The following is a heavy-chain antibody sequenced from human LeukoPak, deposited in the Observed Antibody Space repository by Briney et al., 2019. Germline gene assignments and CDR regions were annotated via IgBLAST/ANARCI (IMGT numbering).Heavy chain of an antibody. CDR1: VRLISIYY. CDR3: ARRVRGVDYYYYYYMDG. CDR2: INTSGST. Sequence: WETQSLMCSVWVRLISIYYWLCTRGPRGRARVGIVYINTSGSTNYNPSLKSRVTISVDTSKNQFSLQLSSVTAADTAVYYCARRVRGVDYYYYYYMDGWGKGTTVTVSS. J-gene: IGHJ6*03. V-gene: IGHV4-4*08. D-gene: IGHD3-10*01.